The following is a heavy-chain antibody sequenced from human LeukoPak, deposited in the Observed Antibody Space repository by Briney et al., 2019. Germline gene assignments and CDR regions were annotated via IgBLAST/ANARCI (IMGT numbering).Heavy chain of an antibody. J-gene: IGHJ4*02. CDR3: TILPDY. D-gene: IGHD2-21*01. V-gene: IGHV3-23*01. CDR2: ISGSGGST. CDR1: GFTFSSYG. Sequence: GGTLRLSCAASGFTFSSYGMSWVRQAPGKGLEWISAISGSGGSTYYADSVKGRFTISRDNAKNSLYLQMNSLRSEDTALYYCTILPDYWGQGTLVTVSS.